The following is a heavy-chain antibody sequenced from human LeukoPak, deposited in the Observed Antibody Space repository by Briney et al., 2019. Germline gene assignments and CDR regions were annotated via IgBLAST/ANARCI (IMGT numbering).Heavy chain of an antibody. CDR3: AGDPFGAAHNWFDP. J-gene: IGHJ5*02. Sequence: PGGSLRLSCAASGFKSTSYAMNWLRQAPGKGPEWISSISDDGKYIYYADSVRGRFTISRDDANNSLSLQMNNLRAEDTALYHCAGDPFGAAHNWFDPWGQGTLVIVSS. V-gene: IGHV3-21*04. CDR1: GFKSTSYA. CDR2: ISDDGKYI. D-gene: IGHD3-3*01.